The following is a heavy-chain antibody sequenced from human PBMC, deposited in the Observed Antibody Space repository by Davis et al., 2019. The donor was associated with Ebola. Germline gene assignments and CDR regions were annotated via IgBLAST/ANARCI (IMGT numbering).Heavy chain of an antibody. Sequence: ASVKVSCKASGYTFTSYGISWVRQAPGQGLEWMGWISAYNGNTNYAQKLQGRVTMTTDTSTSTAYMELRSLRSDDTAVYYCARVMVQGQYYNWFDPWGQGTLVTVSS. CDR3: ARVMVQGQYYNWFDP. V-gene: IGHV1-18*01. CDR2: ISAYNGNT. D-gene: IGHD3-10*01. CDR1: GYTFTSYG. J-gene: IGHJ5*02.